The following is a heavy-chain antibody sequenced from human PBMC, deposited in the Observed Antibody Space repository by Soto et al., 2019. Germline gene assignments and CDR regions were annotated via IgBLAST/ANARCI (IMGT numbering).Heavy chain of an antibody. CDR3: AASIFYYGMDV. CDR2: IYPGDSDT. CDR1: GYTFTNYW. V-gene: IGHV5-51*01. J-gene: IGHJ6*02. Sequence: LGESLKISCKGSGYTFTNYWIGWVRQMPGKGLEWMGIIYPGDSDTKYNPSFQGQVTISADKSITTTYLQWSSLKASDTAIYYCAASIFYYGMDVWCQAPTVTVSS.